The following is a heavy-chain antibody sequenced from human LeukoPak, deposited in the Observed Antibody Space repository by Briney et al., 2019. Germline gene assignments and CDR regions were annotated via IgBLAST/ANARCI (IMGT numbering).Heavy chain of an antibody. V-gene: IGHV3-23*01. Sequence: GGSLRLSCAASGFTFSSYAMSWVRQAPGKGLEWVSAISGSGGSTYYADSVKGRFTISRDNSKNTLYLQMNSLRAEDTAVYYCAKDLRGSSGWNEPFDYWGQGTLVTVSS. CDR3: AKDLRGSSGWNEPFDY. CDR2: ISGSGGST. D-gene: IGHD6-19*01. CDR1: GFTFSSYA. J-gene: IGHJ4*02.